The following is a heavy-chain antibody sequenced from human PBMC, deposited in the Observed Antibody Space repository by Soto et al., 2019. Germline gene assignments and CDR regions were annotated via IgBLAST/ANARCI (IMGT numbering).Heavy chain of an antibody. V-gene: IGHV3-21*01. CDR1: GFTFSSYS. D-gene: IGHD6-19*01. Sequence: GGSLRLSCAASGFTFSSYSMNWVRQAPGKGLEWVSSISSSSSYIYYADSVKGRITISRDIAKNSLYLQMNSLRAEDTAVYYCARGPRVAGYYSMDVSRQGTTVTVS. CDR3: ARGPRVAGYYSMDV. CDR2: ISSSSSYI. J-gene: IGHJ6*02.